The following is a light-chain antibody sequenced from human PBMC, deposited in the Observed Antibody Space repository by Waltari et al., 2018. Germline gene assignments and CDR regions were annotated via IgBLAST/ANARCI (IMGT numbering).Light chain of an antibody. J-gene: IGKJ1*01. V-gene: IGKV3-15*01. CDR1: QTISIN. CDR3: QHYNNWRPGTT. Sequence: IVMTKSPVTLSVAPGERATLSCRASQTISINLAWYQQKPGQAPRLLIYAASTLATGVPARFSGSGSGTEFTLTISSLQSEDFAVYYCQHYNNWRPGTTFGQGTKLEIK. CDR2: AAS.